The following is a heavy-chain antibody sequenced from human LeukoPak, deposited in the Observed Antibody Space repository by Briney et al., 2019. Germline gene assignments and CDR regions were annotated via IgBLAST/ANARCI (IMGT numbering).Heavy chain of an antibody. Sequence: GASVKVSCKAFGYTFTSYGISWVRQAPGQGLEWMGWISAYNGNTNYAQKLQGRVTMTTDTSTSTAYMELRSLRSDDTAVYYCARGYCSGGSCYYFDYWGQGTLVTVSS. CDR1: GYTFTSYG. V-gene: IGHV1-18*01. J-gene: IGHJ4*02. D-gene: IGHD2-15*01. CDR3: ARGYCSGGSCYYFDY. CDR2: ISAYNGNT.